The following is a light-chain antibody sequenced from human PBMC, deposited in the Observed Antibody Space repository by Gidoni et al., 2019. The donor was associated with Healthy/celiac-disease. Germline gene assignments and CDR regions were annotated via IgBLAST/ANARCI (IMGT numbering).Light chain of an antibody. J-gene: IGKJ4*01. CDR3: QQRSNWPFT. CDR2: DAS. V-gene: IGKV3-11*01. Sequence: EIGLTQSPAPLSLSPGERATLSCRASQSVSSYLAWYHQKPGQAPRLLIYDASNRATGIPARFSGSGSGTDFTLTISSLEPEDFAVYYCQQRSNWPFTFGGGTKVEIK. CDR1: QSVSSY.